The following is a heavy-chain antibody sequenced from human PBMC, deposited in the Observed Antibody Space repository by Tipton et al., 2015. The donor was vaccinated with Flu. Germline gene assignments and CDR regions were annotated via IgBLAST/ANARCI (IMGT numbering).Heavy chain of an antibody. D-gene: IGHD2-21*02. CDR1: GVSISRSSYY. V-gene: IGHV4-39*01. Sequence: TLSLTCTVFGVSISRSSYYWAWIRQSPGKGLEWIGSIYYSGSTYYNPSPRSRVTISVDTSRDQFSLKLNSVTATDTTVYYCARHGPQGGDPNWFDPWGLGTLVTVSA. CDR3: ARHGPQGGDPNWFDP. CDR2: IYYSGST. J-gene: IGHJ5*02.